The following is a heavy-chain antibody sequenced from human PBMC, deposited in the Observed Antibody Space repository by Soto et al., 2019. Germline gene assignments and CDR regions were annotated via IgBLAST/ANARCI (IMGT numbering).Heavy chain of an antibody. CDR1: GFTFSGSA. CDR2: IRSKANSYAT. D-gene: IGHD2-2*01. J-gene: IGHJ6*03. V-gene: IGHV3-73*01. Sequence: GGSLRLSCAASGFTFSGSAMHWVRQASGKGLEWVGRIRSKANSYATAYAASVKGRFTISRDDSKNTAYLQMNSLKNKDTAVNYCTRHDQIDIVVVPAAMLSDYYYMDVWGKGTTVTVSS. CDR3: TRHDQIDIVVVPAAMLSDYYYMDV.